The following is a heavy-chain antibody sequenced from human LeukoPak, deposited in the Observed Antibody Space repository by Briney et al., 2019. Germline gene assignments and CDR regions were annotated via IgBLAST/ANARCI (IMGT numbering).Heavy chain of an antibody. Sequence: SETLSLTCTVSGASITTYYWTWIRQPPGKGQEWIGYIYHSGSTNYNPSLKSRVTISLDTSRNQFSLRLSSVTAADTAVYFCAREYSTSSEGGYFDYWGQGSLVTVSS. V-gene: IGHV4-59*01. D-gene: IGHD6-6*01. CDR2: IYHSGST. CDR1: GASITTYY. CDR3: AREYSTSSEGGYFDY. J-gene: IGHJ4*02.